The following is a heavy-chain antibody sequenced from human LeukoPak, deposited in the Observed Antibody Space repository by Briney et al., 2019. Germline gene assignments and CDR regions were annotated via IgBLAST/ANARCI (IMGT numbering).Heavy chain of an antibody. CDR2: ISWNSGSV. Sequence: GRSLRLSCAASGFTFDDHAMHWVRQVRGKGLEWVSGISWNSGSVAYADSVKGRFTISRDNAKNSLYLQMNSLRAEDTALYYCAKDLPRCSSYYVFDYWGQGTLVTVSS. CDR1: GFTFDDHA. D-gene: IGHD1-26*01. J-gene: IGHJ4*02. V-gene: IGHV3-9*01. CDR3: AKDLPRCSSYYVFDY.